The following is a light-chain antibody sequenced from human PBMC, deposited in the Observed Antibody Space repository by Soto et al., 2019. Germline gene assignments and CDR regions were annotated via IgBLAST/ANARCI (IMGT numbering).Light chain of an antibody. Sequence: QAVVTQEPSLTVSPGGTVTLTCGSSTGAVTSGHYPYWFQQKPGQAPRTLIYDTSNKHSWTPARLSGHILGGKAAPTLSPDEPEDQAEPYRLLYYNGARYVFGAGTKVTV. J-gene: IGLJ1*01. CDR3: LLYYNGARYV. CDR2: DTS. V-gene: IGLV7-46*01. CDR1: TGAVTSGHY.